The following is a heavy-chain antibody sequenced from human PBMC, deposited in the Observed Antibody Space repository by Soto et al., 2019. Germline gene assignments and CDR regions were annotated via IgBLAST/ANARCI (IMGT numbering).Heavy chain of an antibody. CDR3: AGELEEDFWSGYNLPWFDP. CDR2: INHSGST. V-gene: IGHV4-34*01. Sequence: LSLTCAVYGGSFSGYYWSWIRQPPGKGLEWIGEINHSGSTNYNPSLKSRVTISVDTSKNQFSLKLSSVTAADTAVYYCAGELEEDFWSGYNLPWFDPWGQGTLVTVSS. D-gene: IGHD3-3*01. CDR1: GGSFSGYY. J-gene: IGHJ5*02.